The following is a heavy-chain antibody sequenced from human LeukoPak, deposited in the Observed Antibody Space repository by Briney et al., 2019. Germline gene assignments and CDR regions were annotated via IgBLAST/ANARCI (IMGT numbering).Heavy chain of an antibody. V-gene: IGHV3-49*04. D-gene: IGHD3-3*01. CDR1: GFTFGDYA. Sequence: PGRSLRLSCTASGFTFGDYAMSWVRQAPGKGLEWVGFIRSKAYGGTTEYAASVKGRFTISRDDSKSIAYQQMNSLKTEDTAVYYCTRTPYDFSDYWGQGTLVTVSS. CDR3: TRTPYDFSDY. CDR2: IRSKAYGGTT. J-gene: IGHJ4*02.